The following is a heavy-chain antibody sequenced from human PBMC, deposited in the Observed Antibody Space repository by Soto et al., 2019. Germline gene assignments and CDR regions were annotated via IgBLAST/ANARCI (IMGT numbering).Heavy chain of an antibody. CDR2: IYYSGSI. Sequence: PSETLSLTCTVSGGSISSYYWSWIRQPPGKGLEWIGYIYYSGSINYNPSLKSRVTISVDTSKNQFSLKLSSVTAADTAVYYCARRYGGSLDYRGQGTLVTVSS. J-gene: IGHJ4*02. CDR3: ARRYGGSLDY. D-gene: IGHD2-15*01. CDR1: GGSISSYY. V-gene: IGHV4-59*08.